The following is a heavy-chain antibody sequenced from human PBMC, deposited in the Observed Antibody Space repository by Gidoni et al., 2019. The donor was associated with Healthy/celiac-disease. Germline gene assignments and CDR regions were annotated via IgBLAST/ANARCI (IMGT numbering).Heavy chain of an antibody. Sequence: QVQLVQSGAEVKKPGSSVKVSCKASGDTFSSYAISWGRQATGQGLEWMGGIVPIFDTANYAQKFQGRVTITADESTSTAYMELSSLRSEDTAVYYCARDREGSGSHYYYGMDVWGQGTTVTVSS. CDR2: IVPIFDTA. D-gene: IGHD3-10*01. CDR3: ARDREGSGSHYYYGMDV. CDR1: GDTFSSYA. J-gene: IGHJ6*02. V-gene: IGHV1-69*01.